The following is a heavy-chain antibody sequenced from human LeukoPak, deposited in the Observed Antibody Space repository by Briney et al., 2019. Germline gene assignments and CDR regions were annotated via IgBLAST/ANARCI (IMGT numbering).Heavy chain of an antibody. D-gene: IGHD6-19*01. CDR1: GGTFSSYT. CDR3: ARGELVSSGWYNWFDP. Sequence: EASVKVSCKASGGTFSSYTISWVRQAPGQGLEWMGRIIPILGIANYAQKFQGRVTITADKSTSTAYMELSSLRSEDTAVYYCARGELVSSGWYNWFDPWGQGTLVTVSS. CDR2: IIPILGIA. V-gene: IGHV1-69*02. J-gene: IGHJ5*02.